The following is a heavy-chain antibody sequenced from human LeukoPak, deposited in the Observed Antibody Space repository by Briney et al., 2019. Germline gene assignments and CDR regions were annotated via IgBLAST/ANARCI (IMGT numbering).Heavy chain of an antibody. Sequence: PGGYLRLSCAASGFSFSTSWMHWVRHTPEKGLVWVSRINSDGSNTIYADSVKGRFTISRDNAKNTLFLQMNSLRAEDTAVYYCARDRYYTLDYWGQGTLVTVSS. J-gene: IGHJ4*02. D-gene: IGHD3-3*01. V-gene: IGHV3-74*01. CDR2: INSDGSNT. CDR1: GFSFSTSW. CDR3: ARDRYYTLDY.